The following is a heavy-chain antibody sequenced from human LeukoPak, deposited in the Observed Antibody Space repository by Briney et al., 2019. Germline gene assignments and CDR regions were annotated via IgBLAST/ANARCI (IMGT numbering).Heavy chain of an antibody. CDR3: ARVVLYYYYMDV. CDR1: GFTFNNYG. J-gene: IGHJ6*03. CDR2: IWYDGTNK. Sequence: GGSLRLSCAASGFTFNNYGMHWVRQAPGKGLEWVAVIWYDGTNKYYAGSVKGRFTISRDNSKNTLYLQMNSLRAEDTAVYYCARVVLYYYYMDVWGKGTTVTVSS. D-gene: IGHD6-6*01. V-gene: IGHV3-33*01.